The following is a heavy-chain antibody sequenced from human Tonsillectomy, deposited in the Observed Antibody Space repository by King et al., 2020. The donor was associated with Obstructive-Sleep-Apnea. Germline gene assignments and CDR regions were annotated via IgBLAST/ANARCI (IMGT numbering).Heavy chain of an antibody. V-gene: IGHV3-11*01. J-gene: IGHJ6*02. D-gene: IGHD2/OR15-2a*01. Sequence: VQLVESGGDLVKPAGSLRLSCAACGFSCSDFYMGWIRQAPGKGLEWVSYISQSGSTLYYADSVKGRCTVSRDNAKSSLYLQMNSLRVEDTAVYYCARPQPGGYFHGFDVGGRGTTVAVSS. CDR3: ARPQPGGYFHGFDV. CDR1: GFSCSDFY. CDR2: ISQSGSTL.